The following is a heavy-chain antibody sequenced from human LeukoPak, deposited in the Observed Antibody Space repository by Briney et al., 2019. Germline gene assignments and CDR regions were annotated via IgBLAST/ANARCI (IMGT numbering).Heavy chain of an antibody. CDR2: ISGSGGST. CDR3: AKVYLTYYDFWSGYSRAEYFQH. J-gene: IGHJ1*01. Sequence: GGSLRLSCAASGFTFSSYAMSWVRQAPGKGLEWFSAISGSGGSTYYADSVKGRFTISRDNSKNTLYLQMNSLRAEDTAVYYCAKVYLTYYDFWSGYSRAEYFQHWGQGTLVTVSS. CDR1: GFTFSSYA. V-gene: IGHV3-23*01. D-gene: IGHD3-3*01.